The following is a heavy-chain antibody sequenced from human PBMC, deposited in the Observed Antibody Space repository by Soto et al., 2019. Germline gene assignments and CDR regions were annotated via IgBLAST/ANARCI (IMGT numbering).Heavy chain of an antibody. J-gene: IGHJ1*01. D-gene: IGHD3-16*01. CDR3: AHPHRFFNLQH. CDR1: GFSLSTSGVG. V-gene: IGHV2-5*01. CDR2: IYWNDDK. Sequence: SGPTLVNPTQTLTLTCTFSGFSLSTSGVGVGWIRQPPGKALEWLALIYWNDDKRYSPSLKSRLTITKDTSKNQVVLTMTNMALVATATYSCAHPHRFFNLQHWGQGTLVPVPS.